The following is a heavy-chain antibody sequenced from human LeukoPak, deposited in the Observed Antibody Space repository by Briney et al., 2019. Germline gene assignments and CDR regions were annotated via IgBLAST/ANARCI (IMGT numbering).Heavy chain of an antibody. CDR2: ITSNSATI. V-gene: IGHV3-48*02. CDR1: GFTFSVYS. J-gene: IGHJ4*02. Sequence: GGSLRLSCAASGFTFSVYSMNWVRQPPGMGLEWVSYITSNSATIQYADSVKGRFTISRDNAKNSLSLQMNSLRDEDTAVYYCARSVGGHFDYWGQGMLVTVSS. CDR3: ARSVGGHFDY. D-gene: IGHD3-16*01.